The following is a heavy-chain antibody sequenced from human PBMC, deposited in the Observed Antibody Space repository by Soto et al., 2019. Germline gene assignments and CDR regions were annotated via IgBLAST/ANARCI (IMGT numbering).Heavy chain of an antibody. CDR1: GFTFSRHG. J-gene: IGHJ5*01. CDR2: ISDDGNE. D-gene: IGHD2-21*01. V-gene: IGHV3-30*18. Sequence: GGSLRLSCAASGFTFSRHGIHWVRQTPGKGLEWVALISDDGNEKYADSVKGRFTISRDNSKNTVYLQMNNLRPEDTSVYYCAKGGGIHLTPFDSWGQGTLVTVSS. CDR3: AKGGGIHLTPFDS.